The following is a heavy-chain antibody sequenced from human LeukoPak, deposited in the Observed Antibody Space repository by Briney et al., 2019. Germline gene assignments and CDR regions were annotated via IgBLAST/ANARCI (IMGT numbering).Heavy chain of an antibody. CDR2: IRYDGSNK. CDR3: AKDQVYYGSGSLY. Sequence: GGSLRLSCAASGFTFSSYGMHWVRQAPGKGLEWVAFIRYDGSNKYYADSVKGRFTISRDNSKNTLYLQMNSLKAEDTAVYYCAKDQVYYGSGSLYWGQGTLVTVSS. CDR1: GFTFSSYG. D-gene: IGHD3-10*01. J-gene: IGHJ4*02. V-gene: IGHV3-30*02.